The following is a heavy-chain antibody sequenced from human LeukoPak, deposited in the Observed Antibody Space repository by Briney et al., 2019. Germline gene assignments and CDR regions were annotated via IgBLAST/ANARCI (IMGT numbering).Heavy chain of an antibody. CDR2: IYYSGST. CDR1: GGSISSYY. V-gene: IGHV4-59*01. D-gene: IGHD3-10*01. J-gene: IGHJ3*02. Sequence: PSGTLSLTCTVSGGSISSYYWSWIRQPPGKGLEWIGYIYYSGSTNYNPSLKSRVTISVDTSKNQFSLKLSSVTAADTAVYYCARDGPGGDAFDIWGQGTMVTVSS. CDR3: ARDGPGGDAFDI.